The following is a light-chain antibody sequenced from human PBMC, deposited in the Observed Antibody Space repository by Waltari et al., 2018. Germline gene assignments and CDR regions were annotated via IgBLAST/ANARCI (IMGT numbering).Light chain of an antibody. CDR2: SDT. J-gene: IGLJ3*02. Sequence: SYELTQPHSVSVATAQMARNTCGGNDIGYKDVHWYQQKPGQDPVLVIYSDTNRPSGSPERFSGSNPGNTATLTISRIEAGDEADSYCQVWGTPGVFGGGTKLTVL. V-gene: IGLV3-12*02. CDR3: QVWGTPGV. CDR1: DIGYKD.